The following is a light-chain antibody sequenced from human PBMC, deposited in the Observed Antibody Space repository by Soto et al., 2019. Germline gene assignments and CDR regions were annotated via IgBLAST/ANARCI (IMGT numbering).Light chain of an antibody. CDR2: NVN. J-gene: IGLJ3*02. CDR1: SSDVGSYDY. CDR3: QSFDSSLSGV. V-gene: IGLV2-11*01. Sequence: QSVLIQPPSVSGSPGQSVTISCTGTSSDVGSYDYVSWFQQHPGTVPKPMIYNVNTQPSGVPDRFSGSKSGNTASMTISGLQAEDEADYYCQSFDSSLSGVFGGGTKLTVL.